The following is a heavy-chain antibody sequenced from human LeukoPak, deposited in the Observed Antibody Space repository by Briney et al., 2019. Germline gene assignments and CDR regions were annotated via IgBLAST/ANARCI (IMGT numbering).Heavy chain of an antibody. CDR2: INQDGSEE. V-gene: IGHV3-7*01. Sequence: GGSLRLSCAVSGLTFRSFWMSWVRQAPGKGLEWVANINQDGSEEYFVDSVRGRFTISRDNSKNSLHLQMNTLRAEDTAVYYCARERDGRFFDYWGQGTLVTVSS. CDR3: ARERDGRFFDY. D-gene: IGHD5-24*01. CDR1: GLTFRSFW. J-gene: IGHJ4*02.